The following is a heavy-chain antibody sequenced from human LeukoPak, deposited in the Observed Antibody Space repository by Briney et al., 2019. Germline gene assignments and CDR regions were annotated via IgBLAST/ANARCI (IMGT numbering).Heavy chain of an antibody. CDR1: GFTFSNYA. CDR2: IIGSAGST. V-gene: IGHV3-23*01. CDR3: AKDLAYRSGWFLGAFDV. Sequence: GGSVRLSCAASGFTFSNYAMSWVRQAPGKGLEWVSGIIGSAGSTYYADSVKGRFSISRDNSKNTVYLQMNRLRAEDTAAYYCAKDLAYRSGWFLGAFDVWGQGTMVTVSS. J-gene: IGHJ3*01. D-gene: IGHD6-19*01.